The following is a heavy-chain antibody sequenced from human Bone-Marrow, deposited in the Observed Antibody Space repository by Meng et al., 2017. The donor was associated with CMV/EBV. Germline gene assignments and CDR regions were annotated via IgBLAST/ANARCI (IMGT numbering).Heavy chain of an antibody. CDR1: GGTFSSYA. Sequence: SVKVSCKASGGTFSSYAISWVRQAPGQGLEWMGGIIPILGIANYAQKFQGRVTITADKSTSTAYMELSSLRSEDTAVYYCESSSSSGRGGAIYYYYGMDVWGQGTTVTVSS. J-gene: IGHJ6*02. V-gene: IGHV1-69*10. CDR2: IIPILGIA. CDR3: ESSSSSGRGGAIYYYYGMDV. D-gene: IGHD6-6*01.